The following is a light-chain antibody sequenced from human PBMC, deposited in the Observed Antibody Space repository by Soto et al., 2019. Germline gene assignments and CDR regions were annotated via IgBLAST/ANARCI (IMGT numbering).Light chain of an antibody. CDR3: MQSTQYPRT. Sequence: DIVMTQTPLSSPVTLGQPASISCRSSQSLVHSDGNNYLSWLQQRPGQPPRVLIYKISNRVSGVPDRFSGSWAGKDFTLKSSRVEAEDVGVYYCMQSTQYPRTFGQGTKVEI. V-gene: IGKV2-24*01. CDR1: QSLVHSDGNNY. J-gene: IGKJ1*01. CDR2: KIS.